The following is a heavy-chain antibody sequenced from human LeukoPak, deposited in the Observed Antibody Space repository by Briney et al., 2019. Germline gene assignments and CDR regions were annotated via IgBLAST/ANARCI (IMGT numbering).Heavy chain of an antibody. CDR3: ARTLARRYFQH. V-gene: IGHV3-66*01. J-gene: IGHJ1*01. Sequence: PGGSLRLSCAASGFTLSSNYMSWVRHAPGEGLEWVSVLYSGGSTYYADSVKGRFTISRDNSKNTMYRQMNGLRAEDTAVYYCARTLARRYFQHWGQGTLVTVSS. CDR1: GFTLSSNY. D-gene: IGHD6-19*01. CDR2: LYSGGST.